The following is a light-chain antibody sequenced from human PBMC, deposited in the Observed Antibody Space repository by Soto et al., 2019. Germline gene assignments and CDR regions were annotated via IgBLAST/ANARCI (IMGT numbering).Light chain of an antibody. CDR1: QTISSW. Sequence: DIQMTQSPSTLSGSVGDRVTITCRASQTISSWLAWYQQKPGKAPNLLIYIASNLHSGVPSRFSGSGSGTDFTLTISSLQPEDFATYYCQQSYSTPYTFGQGTKVDIK. CDR2: IAS. CDR3: QQSYSTPYT. V-gene: IGKV1-39*01. J-gene: IGKJ2*01.